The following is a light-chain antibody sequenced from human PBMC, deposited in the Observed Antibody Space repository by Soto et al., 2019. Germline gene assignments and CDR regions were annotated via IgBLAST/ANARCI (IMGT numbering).Light chain of an antibody. CDR3: QQRRNWVS. CDR1: QSVDTY. CDR2: DTS. J-gene: IGKJ5*01. Sequence: LTQSPAILSLSPGERATLSCTASQSVDTYIAWYQQRPGQPPRLLIHDTSHRASCVPARFRGSGYGTDFTLTISSLEPEDFAVYVCQQRRNWVSFGPGTRLEI. V-gene: IGKV3-11*01.